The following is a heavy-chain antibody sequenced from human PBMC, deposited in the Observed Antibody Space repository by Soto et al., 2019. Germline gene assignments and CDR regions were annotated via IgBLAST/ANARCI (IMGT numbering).Heavy chain of an antibody. V-gene: IGHV4-4*02. D-gene: IGHD6-13*01. CDR2: IYHSGST. CDR3: ARGERQQQRHY. CDR1: GDSISSSKW. Sequence: QVQLQESGPGLVKPSGTLSLTCAVSGDSISSSKWWSWVRQPPGKGLEWIGEIYHSGSTNYNPSLKSRVXXSXXKSKNQFSLKLSSVTDADTAVYYCARGERQQQRHYWGQGTLVTVSS. J-gene: IGHJ4*02.